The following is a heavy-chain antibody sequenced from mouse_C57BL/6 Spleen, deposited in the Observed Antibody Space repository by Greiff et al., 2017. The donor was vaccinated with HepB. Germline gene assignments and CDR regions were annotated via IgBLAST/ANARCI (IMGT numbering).Heavy chain of an antibody. V-gene: IGHV1-64*01. J-gene: IGHJ3*01. Sequence: VQLQQSGAELVKPGASVKLSCKASGYTFTSYWMHWVKQRPGQGLEWIGMIHPNSGSTNYNEKFKSKATLTVDKSSSTAYMQLSSLTSEDSAVYYCARDGNYPAWFAYWGQGTLVTVSA. CDR1: GYTFTSYW. CDR3: ARDGNYPAWFAY. D-gene: IGHD2-1*01. CDR2: IHPNSGST.